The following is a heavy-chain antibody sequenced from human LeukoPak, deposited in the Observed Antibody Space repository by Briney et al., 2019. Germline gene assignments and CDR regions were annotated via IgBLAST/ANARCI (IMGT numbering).Heavy chain of an antibody. CDR3: ARDRIAAAGNFDY. CDR1: GGFITSYY. V-gene: IGHV4-4*07. J-gene: IGHJ4*02. CDR2: IYTSGST. D-gene: IGHD6-13*01. Sequence: SEPLSLPCPVPGGFITSYYWSWIRHPTAQGLEWIGRIYTSGSTNYNPSLQRRVTISVDTSKTQYSLKLSSVTAADTAVYYCARDRIAAAGNFDYWGQGTLVTVSS.